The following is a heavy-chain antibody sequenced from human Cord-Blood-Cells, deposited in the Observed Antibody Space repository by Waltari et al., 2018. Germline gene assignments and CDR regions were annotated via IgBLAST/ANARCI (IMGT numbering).Heavy chain of an antibody. V-gene: IGHV3-21*01. CDR1: GFTFSSYS. D-gene: IGHD5-12*01. CDR2: ISSSSSYI. Sequence: EVQLVESGGGLVKPGGSLRLSCAASGFTFSSYSMNWVRQAPGKGREWVSSISSSSSYIYYADSVKGRFTISRDNAKNSLYLQMNSLRAEDTAVYYCARVRGYSCYGEYWGQGTLVTVSS. J-gene: IGHJ4*02. CDR3: ARVRGYSCYGEY.